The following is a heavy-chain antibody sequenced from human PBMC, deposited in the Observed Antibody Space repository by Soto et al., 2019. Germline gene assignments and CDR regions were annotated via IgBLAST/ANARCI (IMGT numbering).Heavy chain of an antibody. CDR1: GYTFTSYG. J-gene: IGHJ6*03. Sequence: QVQLVQSGAEVKKPGASVKVSCKASGYTFTSYGISWVRQAPGQGLEWMGWISAYNGNTNYAQKLQGRVTMTTDTSPSPGYMGVGSRGSEETAVYYCGRGKGATVTTSHYYYYMDVWGKGTTVTVSS. D-gene: IGHD4-17*01. CDR2: ISAYNGNT. CDR3: GRGKGATVTTSHYYYYMDV. V-gene: IGHV1-18*01.